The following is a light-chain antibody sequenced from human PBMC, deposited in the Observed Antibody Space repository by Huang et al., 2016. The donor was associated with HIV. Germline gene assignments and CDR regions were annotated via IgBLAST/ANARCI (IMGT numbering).Light chain of an antibody. J-gene: IGKJ1*01. Sequence: IVMTQSPVTLSVSPGERAALSCRAGQSIKSNLAWYQQQPGQAPRLLIYGASTRATGVPARFSGSGSGTEVTLTINNLQSDDFAVYYCQQYDYWPPVTFGQGTKV. CDR1: QSIKSN. CDR2: GAS. CDR3: QQYDYWPPVT. V-gene: IGKV3-15*01.